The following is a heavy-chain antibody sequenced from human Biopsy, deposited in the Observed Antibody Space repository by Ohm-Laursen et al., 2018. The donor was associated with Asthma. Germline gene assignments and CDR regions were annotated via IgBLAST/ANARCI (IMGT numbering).Heavy chain of an antibody. CDR3: ARIKIRIGAGTDRYLDL. Sequence: EASVKVSCKASGDSFSNYAISWVRQTPGQGLEWMGRIDPNSGGTNYAQKFLGRVTMTRDTSVNTAFMVLSRLRSDDTAVYYCARIKIRIGAGTDRYLDLWGRGTLVTVSS. V-gene: IGHV1-2*06. CDR1: GDSFSNYA. D-gene: IGHD3-16*01. CDR2: IDPNSGGT. J-gene: IGHJ2*01.